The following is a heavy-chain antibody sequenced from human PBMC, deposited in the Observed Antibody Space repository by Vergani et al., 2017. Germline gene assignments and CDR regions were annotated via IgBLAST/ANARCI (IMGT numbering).Heavy chain of an antibody. D-gene: IGHD2-2*01. Sequence: QVQLQQWGAGLLKPSETLSLTCAVYGGSFSGYYWSWIRQPPGKGLEWIGEINHSGSTNYNPSLKSRVTISVDTSKNQFSLKLSSVTAADTAVYYCAREAPAAARSGFYYYYGMDVWGQGTTVTVSS. CDR3: AREAPAAARSGFYYYYGMDV. CDR2: INHSGST. V-gene: IGHV4-34*01. CDR1: GGSFSGYY. J-gene: IGHJ6*02.